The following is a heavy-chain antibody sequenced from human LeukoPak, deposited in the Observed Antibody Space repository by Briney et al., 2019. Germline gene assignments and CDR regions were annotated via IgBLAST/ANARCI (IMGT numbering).Heavy chain of an antibody. CDR2: ISTNTGNP. CDR3: ARGIWTGPTGTVEGWFDP. CDR1: GGTFSSYA. Sequence: ASVKVSCKASGGTFSSYAISWVRQAPGQGLEWMGGISTNTGNPTYAQGFTGRFVFSLDTSVSTAYLQISSLKAEDTAVYYCARGIWTGPTGTVEGWFDPWGQGTLVIVSS. D-gene: IGHD1-1*01. V-gene: IGHV7-4-1*02. J-gene: IGHJ5*02.